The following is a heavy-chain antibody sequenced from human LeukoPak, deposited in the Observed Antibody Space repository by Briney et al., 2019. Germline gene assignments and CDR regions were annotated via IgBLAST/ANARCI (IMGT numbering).Heavy chain of an antibody. V-gene: IGHV3-53*01. Sequence: GGSLRLSCAASGFTVSSNYMSWVRQAPGKGLEWVSVIYGGGSTYYADSVKGRFTISRDNSKNTLYLQMNSLRAEDTAVYYCARYCSGGSCYLGFDAFDIWGQGTMVTVSS. CDR1: GFTVSSNY. CDR3: ARYCSGGSCYLGFDAFDI. CDR2: IYGGGST. J-gene: IGHJ3*02. D-gene: IGHD2-15*01.